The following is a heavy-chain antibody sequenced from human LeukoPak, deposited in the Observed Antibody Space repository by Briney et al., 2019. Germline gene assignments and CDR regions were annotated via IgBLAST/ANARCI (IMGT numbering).Heavy chain of an antibody. CDR2: IYSVGST. J-gene: IGHJ5*02. CDR3: ARTTWIQLWPNWFDP. CDR1: GFTFSSNY. D-gene: IGHD5-18*01. Sequence: GGSLRLSCAASGFTFSSNYMSWVRQAPGKGLEWVSVIYSVGSTYYADSVNCRFTISRDNSKNTLYLQMNSLRAQDTAVYYCARTTWIQLWPNWFDPWGQGTLVTVSS. V-gene: IGHV3-66*01.